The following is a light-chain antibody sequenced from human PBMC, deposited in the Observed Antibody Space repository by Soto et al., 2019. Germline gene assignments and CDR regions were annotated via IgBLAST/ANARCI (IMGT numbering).Light chain of an antibody. Sequence: DIQMTQSPSSLSVSVGDRVTITCRASQSISTSLNWYQQKSGKAPRLLIYVTSRLQRGVPPRFSGSGSGTDVTLTISPLQPEDFATYFCQQTYTTPYTFGQGTKLEIK. CDR2: VTS. CDR1: QSISTS. V-gene: IGKV1-39*01. CDR3: QQTYTTPYT. J-gene: IGKJ2*01.